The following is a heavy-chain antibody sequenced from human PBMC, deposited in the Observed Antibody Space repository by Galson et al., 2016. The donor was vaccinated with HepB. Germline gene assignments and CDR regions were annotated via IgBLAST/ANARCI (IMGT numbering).Heavy chain of an antibody. Sequence: SLRLSCAASGFTFSTYGMNWVRQAPGKGLEWVSCIGSTSSSIYYADSVKGRFTISRDNAKNSLYLQMNSLRDEDTAVYFRARNKAALRYYYGMDVWGQGTTVTVSS. V-gene: IGHV3-48*02. CDR1: GFTFSTYG. J-gene: IGHJ6*02. CDR2: IGSTSSSI. CDR3: ARNKAALRYYYGMDV. D-gene: IGHD2-2*02.